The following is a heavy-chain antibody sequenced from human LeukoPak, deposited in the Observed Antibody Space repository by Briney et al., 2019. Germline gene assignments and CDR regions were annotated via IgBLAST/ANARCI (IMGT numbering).Heavy chain of an antibody. V-gene: IGHV3-23*01. D-gene: IGHD6-19*01. CDR1: GITLSNYG. CDR2: ISDSGGRT. Sequence: GGSLRLSCAVSGITLSNYGMSWVRQAPGKGLDWVAGISDSGGRTKYADSVKGRFTISRDNSKNMVHLQMNSLTGGDTALYYCVRRGDASSGWGDHDFWGQGALVTVSS. CDR3: VRRGDASSGWGDHDF. J-gene: IGHJ4*02.